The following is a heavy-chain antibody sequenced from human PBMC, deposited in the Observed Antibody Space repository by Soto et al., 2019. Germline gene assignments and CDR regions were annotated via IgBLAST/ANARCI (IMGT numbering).Heavy chain of an antibody. CDR2: INSDGSST. CDR1: GFTFNSYW. D-gene: IGHD6-13*01. Sequence: GGSLRLSCAASGFTFNSYWMHWVRQAPGKGLVWVSRINSDGSSTSYADSVKGRFTISRDNAKNTLYLQMNSLRAEDTAVYYCARVEYSSSWYVDSWGQGTLVTVSS. J-gene: IGHJ4*02. CDR3: ARVEYSSSWYVDS. V-gene: IGHV3-74*01.